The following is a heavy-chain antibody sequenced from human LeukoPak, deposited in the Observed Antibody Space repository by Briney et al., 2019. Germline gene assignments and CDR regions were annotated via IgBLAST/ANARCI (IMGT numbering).Heavy chain of an antibody. J-gene: IGHJ4*02. CDR3: ATNGPGIAVAGYVDY. V-gene: IGHV3-30-3*01. CDR2: ISYDGSTE. Sequence: PGRSLRLSCAASGFTFSGYAMHWVRQAPGKGLEWVAVISYDGSTEYYAVSVKGRFTISRDNSKTTLYLQMNSLRAEDAAVYYCATNGPGIAVAGYVDYWGQGTLVTVSS. CDR1: GFTFSGYA. D-gene: IGHD6-19*01.